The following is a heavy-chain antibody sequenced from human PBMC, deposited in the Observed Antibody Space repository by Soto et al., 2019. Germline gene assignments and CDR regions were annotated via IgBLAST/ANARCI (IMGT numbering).Heavy chain of an antibody. V-gene: IGHV4-38-2*01. Sequence: LSLTCAVSGDSIASIYHWAWMRQPPGRGLEWVASIYHSGTTYYNPSLKSRVTISVDTSKNQFSLNVRSVTAADSAVYYCARTDNVGYYQHFGQGNLVTVSS. CDR3: ARTDNVGYYQH. D-gene: IGHD3-3*01. CDR1: GDSIASIYH. CDR2: IYHSGTT. J-gene: IGHJ1*01.